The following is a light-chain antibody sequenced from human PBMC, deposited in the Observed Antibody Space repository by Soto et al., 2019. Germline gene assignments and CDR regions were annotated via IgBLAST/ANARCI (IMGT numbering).Light chain of an antibody. J-gene: IGKJ1*01. V-gene: IGKV3-20*01. CDR1: QSVNSGY. CDR3: QQYGSSPRT. Sequence: VLTQSPGTLSLYPGERATLSCRASQSVNSGYLAWYQHTPGQAPRLLIYDTSTRATGIPDRFSGSGSGTDFTLTISRLEPEDFAVYYCQQYGSSPRTFGQGTKV. CDR2: DTS.